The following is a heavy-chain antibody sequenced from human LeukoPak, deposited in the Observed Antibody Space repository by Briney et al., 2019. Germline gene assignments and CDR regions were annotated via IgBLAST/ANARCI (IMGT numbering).Heavy chain of an antibody. CDR1: GDCVSSNSAA. J-gene: IGHJ4*02. Sequence: PSQTLSLTCAISGDCVSSNSAAWNWIRQSPSRGLEWLGRTYYRSKWYNDYAVSVKSRITINPDTSKNQFSLQLNSVTPEDAAVYYCARGDYYDSSGYFMGFDYWGQGTLVTVSS. D-gene: IGHD3-22*01. V-gene: IGHV6-1*01. CDR2: TYYRSKWYN. CDR3: ARGDYYDSSGYFMGFDY.